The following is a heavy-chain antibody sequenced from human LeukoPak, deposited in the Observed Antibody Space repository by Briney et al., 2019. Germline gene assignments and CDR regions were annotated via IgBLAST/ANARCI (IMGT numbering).Heavy chain of an antibody. V-gene: IGHV1-2*02. CDR1: GYTFTGYY. D-gene: IGHD5-12*01. J-gene: IGHJ6*03. Sequence: GASVKVSCKASGYTFTGYYMHWVRQAPGQGLEWMGWINPNSGGTNYAQKFQGRVTMTRDTSISTAYMELSRLRSDDTAVYYCARGSAEVATIYYYYYYMDVWGKGTTVTISS. CDR2: INPNSGGT. CDR3: ARGSAEVATIYYYYYYMDV.